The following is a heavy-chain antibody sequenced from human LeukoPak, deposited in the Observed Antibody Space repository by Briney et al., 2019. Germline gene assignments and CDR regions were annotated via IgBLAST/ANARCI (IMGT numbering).Heavy chain of an antibody. J-gene: IGHJ5*02. V-gene: IGHV3-23*01. CDR3: AKGASSTTRRWFDP. Sequence: GGSLRLSCAASGFTFSSYAMGWVRQAPGKGLEWVSAISGSGGSTYYADSVKGRFAISRDNSKNTLYLQMNSLRAEDTAVYYCAKGASSTTRRWFDPWGQGTLVTVSS. CDR2: ISGSGGST. CDR1: GFTFSSYA. D-gene: IGHD6-13*01.